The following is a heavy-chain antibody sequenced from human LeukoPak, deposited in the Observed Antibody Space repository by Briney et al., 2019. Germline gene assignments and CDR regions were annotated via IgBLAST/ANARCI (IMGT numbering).Heavy chain of an antibody. CDR3: GIEACRGCGGLGN. CDR2: MNPNSGNT. D-gene: IGHD2-21*01. V-gene: IGHV1-8*01. Sequence: GASVKVSCKASGYTFTSYDINWVRQATGQGLEWRGWMNPNSGNTGYAQKFQGRVTMTRNTSISTAYMELSSLRSEDTAVYYGGIEACRGCGGLGNWGQGTLVTVSS. CDR1: GYTFTSYD. J-gene: IGHJ4*02.